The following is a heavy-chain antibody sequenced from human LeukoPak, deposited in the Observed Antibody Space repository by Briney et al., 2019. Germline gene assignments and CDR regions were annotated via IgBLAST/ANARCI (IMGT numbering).Heavy chain of an antibody. D-gene: IGHD3-9*01. J-gene: IGHJ4*02. CDR3: AKDPSYYDILTGYSDY. V-gene: IGHV3-23*01. Sequence: GGSLRLSCAASGFTFSSYAMSWVRQAPGKGLEWVSAISGSGGSTYYADSVKGRLTISRDNSKNALYLQMNSLRAEDTAVYYCAKDPSYYDILTGYSDYWGQGTLVTVSS. CDR1: GFTFSSYA. CDR2: ISGSGGST.